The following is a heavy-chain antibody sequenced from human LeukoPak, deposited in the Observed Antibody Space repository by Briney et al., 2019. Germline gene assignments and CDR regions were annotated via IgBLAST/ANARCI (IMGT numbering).Heavy chain of an antibody. J-gene: IGHJ4*02. Sequence: GGSLRLSCAASGFTFSSYGMHWVRQAPGKGLEWVAFIRYDGSNKYYADSVKGRFTISRDNSKNTLYLQMNSLRAEDTAVYYCRKGVRGYSGYDLDYWGQGTLVRVSS. V-gene: IGHV3-30*02. D-gene: IGHD5-12*01. CDR3: RKGVRGYSGYDLDY. CDR1: GFTFSSYG. CDR2: IRYDGSNK.